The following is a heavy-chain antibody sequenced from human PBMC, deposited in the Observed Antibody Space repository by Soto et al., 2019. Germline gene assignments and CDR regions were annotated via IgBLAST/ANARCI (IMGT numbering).Heavy chain of an antibody. J-gene: IGHJ6*02. CDR3: ARHTEHIAAVGIPVSGYYGMDV. CDR2: IDPSDSYT. V-gene: IGHV5-10-1*01. CDR1: GYSFTSYW. D-gene: IGHD6-13*01. Sequence: GESLKISCKGSGYSFTSYWISWVRQMPGKGLEWMGRIDPSDSYTNYSPSFQGHVTISADKSISTAYLQWSSLKASDTAMYYCARHTEHIAAVGIPVSGYYGMDVWGQGTTVTVSS.